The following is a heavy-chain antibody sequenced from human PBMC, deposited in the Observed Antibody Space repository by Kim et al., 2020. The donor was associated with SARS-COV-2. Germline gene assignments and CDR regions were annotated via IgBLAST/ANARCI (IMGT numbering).Heavy chain of an antibody. CDR2: IYYSGST. D-gene: IGHD4-17*01. CDR1: GGSISSGGYS. CDR3: ARERGDYGYYYGMDV. V-gene: IGHV4-30-2*01. J-gene: IGHJ6*01. Sequence: SETLSLTCAVSGGSISSGGYSWSWIRQPPGKGLEWIGYIYYSGSTYYNPSLKSRVTISVDRSKNQFSLKLSSVTAADTAVYYCARERGDYGYYYGMDVWG.